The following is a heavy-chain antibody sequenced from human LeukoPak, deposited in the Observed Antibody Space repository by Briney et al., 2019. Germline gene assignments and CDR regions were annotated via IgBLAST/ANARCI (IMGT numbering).Heavy chain of an antibody. CDR1: GGSFSGYY. Sequence: SETLSLTCAVYGGSFSGYYWSWIRQPPGKGLEWIGEINHSGSTNYNPSLKSRVTISVDTSKNQFSLELSSVTAADTAVYYCARMGWWPNGAFDIWGQGTMVTVSS. D-gene: IGHD2-15*01. CDR3: ARMGWWPNGAFDI. J-gene: IGHJ3*02. V-gene: IGHV4-34*01. CDR2: INHSGST.